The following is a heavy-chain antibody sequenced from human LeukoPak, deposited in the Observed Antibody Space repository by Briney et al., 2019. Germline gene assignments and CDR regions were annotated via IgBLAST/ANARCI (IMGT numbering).Heavy chain of an antibody. Sequence: PSETLSLTCAVYGGSFSGYYWSWIRQPPGKGLEWIGEINHSGSTNYNPSLKSRVTISVDTSKNQFSLKLSSVTAADTAVYYCAKMELGVGGDWFDPWGQGTLVTVSS. V-gene: IGHV4-34*01. CDR1: GGSFSGYY. CDR3: AKMELGVGGDWFDP. CDR2: INHSGST. J-gene: IGHJ5*02. D-gene: IGHD3-3*01.